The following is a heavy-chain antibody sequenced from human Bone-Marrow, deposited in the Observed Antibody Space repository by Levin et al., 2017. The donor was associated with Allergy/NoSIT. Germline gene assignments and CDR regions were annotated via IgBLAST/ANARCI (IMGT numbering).Heavy chain of an antibody. Sequence: PGGSLRLSCADSGFTFIKAWMSWVRQAPGKGLEWVGRIKSQTDGGTTDYAAPVKGRFTISRDDSENTIYLQMNSLRTEDTGVYYCASGGNWLESWGQGTLVTVSS. V-gene: IGHV3-15*05. CDR3: ASGGNWLES. CDR1: GFTFIKAW. D-gene: IGHD1-14*01. CDR2: IKSQTDGGTT. J-gene: IGHJ5*01.